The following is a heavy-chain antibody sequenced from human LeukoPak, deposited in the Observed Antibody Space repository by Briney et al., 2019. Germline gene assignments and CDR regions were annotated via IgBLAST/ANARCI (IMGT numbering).Heavy chain of an antibody. CDR1: GFTFSSYW. CDR2: IKQDGSEK. CDR3: ARGKTTVTTFWFDP. J-gene: IGHJ5*02. Sequence: GGSLRLSCAASGFTFSSYWMSWVRQAPGKGLEWVANIKQDGSEKYYVDSVKGRFTISRDNAKNSLYLQMNSLRAEDMAVYYCARGKTTVTTFWFDPWGQGTLVTVSS. V-gene: IGHV3-7*01. D-gene: IGHD4-17*01.